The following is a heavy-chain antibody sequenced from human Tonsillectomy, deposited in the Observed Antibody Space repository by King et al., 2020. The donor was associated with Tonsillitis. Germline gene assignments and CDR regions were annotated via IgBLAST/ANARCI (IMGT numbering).Heavy chain of an antibody. J-gene: IGHJ3*02. CDR3: ARDTSSGSYITFDI. Sequence: VQLVESGGGLVKPGGSRRLSFVASGFTFIDYYMSWIRQAPGKGWEWVSYIISSSTYTTYADSVKGRFTISRDNAKNSLYLQMNSLRAEDTAVYYCARDTSSGSYITFDIWGQGTVVTVSS. D-gene: IGHD1-26*01. CDR2: IISSSTYT. CDR1: GFTFIDYY. V-gene: IGHV3-11*05.